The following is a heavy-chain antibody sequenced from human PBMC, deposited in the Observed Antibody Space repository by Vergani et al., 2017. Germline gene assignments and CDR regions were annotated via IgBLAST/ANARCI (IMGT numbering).Heavy chain of an antibody. Sequence: QVQLVQSGAEVKKPGSSVKVSCKASGGTFSSYAISWVRQAPGQGLEWMGGIIPIFGTANYAQKFQGRVTITADESTCTAYMELSSLRSEDTALYYCAGGYSYGKPFNPDYWGQGTLVTVSS. CDR1: GGTFSSYA. D-gene: IGHD5-18*01. V-gene: IGHV1-69*01. CDR2: IIPIFGTA. CDR3: AGGYSYGKPFNPDY. J-gene: IGHJ4*02.